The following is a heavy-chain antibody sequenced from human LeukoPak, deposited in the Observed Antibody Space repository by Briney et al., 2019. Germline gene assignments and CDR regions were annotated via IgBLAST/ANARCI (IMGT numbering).Heavy chain of an antibody. J-gene: IGHJ4*02. CDR2: INPNSGGT. CDR3: ARVRKSTGDVWSSSYQFDY. CDR1: GYTFTGYY. D-gene: IGHD3-3*01. Sequence: ASVKVSCKASGYTFTGYYMHWVRQAPGQGLEWMGRINPNSGGTNYAQKFQGRVTMTRDTSISTAYMELSRLRSDDTAVYYCARVRKSTGDVWSSSYQFDYWGQGTLVTVSS. V-gene: IGHV1-2*06.